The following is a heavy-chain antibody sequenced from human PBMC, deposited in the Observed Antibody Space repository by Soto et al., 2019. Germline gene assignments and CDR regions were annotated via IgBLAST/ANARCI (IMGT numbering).Heavy chain of an antibody. CDR1: GYTFTSYG. J-gene: IGHJ4*02. V-gene: IGHV1-18*01. D-gene: IGHD2-2*01. CDR3: ARGLSIVVVPAASDY. CDR2: ISAYNGNT. Sequence: ASVKVSCKASGYTFTSYGISWVRQAPGQGLEWMGWISAYNGNTNYAQKLQGRVTMTTDTSTSTAYMELRSLRSDDTAVYYCARGLSIVVVPAASDYWGQGTLVTVSS.